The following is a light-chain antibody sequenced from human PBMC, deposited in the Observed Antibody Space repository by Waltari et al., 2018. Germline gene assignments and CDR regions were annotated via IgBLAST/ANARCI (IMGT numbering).Light chain of an antibody. CDR3: QQYYSHPPT. J-gene: IGKJ1*01. V-gene: IGKV1-8*01. CDR2: AAS. Sequence: AIRITQSPSSLSASTGDRVTITCLASQGFSSYLAWYQQKPGKAPKFLIYAASTLQSGVPSRFSGSGSGTDFTLTISCLQSEDFASYYCQQYYSHPPTFGQGTKVENK. CDR1: QGFSSY.